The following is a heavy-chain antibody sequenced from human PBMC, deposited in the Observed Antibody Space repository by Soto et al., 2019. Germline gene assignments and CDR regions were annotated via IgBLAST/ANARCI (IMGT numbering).Heavy chain of an antibody. CDR3: ARARITIFGVGLYYYGMDV. D-gene: IGHD3-3*01. Sequence: PSEPLSLTCTVCGGSISSYYWSWIRQPPGKGLEWIGYIYYSGSTNYNPSLKSRVTISVDTSKNQFSLKLSSVTAADTAVYYCARARITIFGVGLYYYGMDVWGQGTTVTVSS. J-gene: IGHJ6*02. CDR1: GGSISSYY. V-gene: IGHV4-59*01. CDR2: IYYSGST.